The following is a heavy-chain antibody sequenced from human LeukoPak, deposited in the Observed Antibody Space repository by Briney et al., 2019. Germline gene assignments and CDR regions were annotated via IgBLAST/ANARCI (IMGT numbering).Heavy chain of an antibody. D-gene: IGHD2-21*01. CDR2: IYYSGST. J-gene: IGHJ6*03. V-gene: IGHV4-39*01. CDR1: GGSISSSSYY. Sequence: PSETLSLTCTVSGGSISSSSYYWGWIRQPPGKGLEWIGSIYYSGSTYYNPSLKSRVTICVDTSKNQFSLKLSSVPATRTGVYYSGRVVWPSVYHYYMVIWGNGAKGTVSS. CDR3: GRVVWPSVYHYYMVI.